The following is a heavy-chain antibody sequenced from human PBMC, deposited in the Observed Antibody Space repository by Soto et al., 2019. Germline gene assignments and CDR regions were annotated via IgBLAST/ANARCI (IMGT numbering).Heavy chain of an antibody. CDR2: IYYSGST. V-gene: IGHV4-31*03. D-gene: IGHD4-4*01. Sequence: QVQLQESGPGLVKPSQTLSLTCTVSGGSISSGGHYWNWIRQHPGKGLEWIGYIYYSGSTYYNPSLKSRVTISVDTSKIQFSLKLSSVTAADTAVYYCARDQAYDYTSPGDYYYYGMDVWGQGTTVTVSS. CDR3: ARDQAYDYTSPGDYYYYGMDV. J-gene: IGHJ6*02. CDR1: GGSISSGGHY.